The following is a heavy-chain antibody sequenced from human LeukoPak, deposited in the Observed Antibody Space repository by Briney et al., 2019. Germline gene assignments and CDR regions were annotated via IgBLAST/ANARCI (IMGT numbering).Heavy chain of an antibody. CDR2: IYYSGST. CDR3: ARSGYYEREFDY. D-gene: IGHD3-3*01. V-gene: IGHV4-59*01. Sequence: SETLSLTCTVSGGSISSYYWSWIRQPPGKGLEWIGYIYYSGSTTYNPSLKSRVTISVDTSKNQFSLKLSSVTAADTAVYYCARSGYYEREFDYWGQGTLVTVSS. J-gene: IGHJ4*02. CDR1: GGSISSYY.